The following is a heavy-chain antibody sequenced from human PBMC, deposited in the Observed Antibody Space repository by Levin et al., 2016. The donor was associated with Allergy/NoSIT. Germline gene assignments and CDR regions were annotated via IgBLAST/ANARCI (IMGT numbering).Heavy chain of an antibody. V-gene: IGHV1-69*01. D-gene: IGHD6-6*01. Sequence: WVRQAPGQGLEWMGGIIPIFGTANYAQKFQGRVTITADESTSTAYMELSSLRSEDTAVYYCASFGHSSSSVDYWGQGTLVTVSS. CDR2: IIPIFGTA. CDR3: ASFGHSSSSVDY. J-gene: IGHJ4*02.